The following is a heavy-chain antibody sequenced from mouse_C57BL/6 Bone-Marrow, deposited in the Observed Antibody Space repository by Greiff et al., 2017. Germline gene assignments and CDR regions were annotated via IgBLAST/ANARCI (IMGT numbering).Heavy chain of an antibody. J-gene: IGHJ4*01. CDR3: ARDDGYPLYYYAMDY. CDR1: GFTFTSYG. D-gene: IGHD2-3*01. CDR2: IYPRSGNT. Sequence: VQLQQSGAELARPGASVKLSCKASGFTFTSYGISWVKQRTGQGLEWIGEIYPRSGNTYYNEKFKGQATLTADKSSSPAYMELRRLTSEDSAVYFGARDDGYPLYYYAMDYWGQGTSVTVSS. V-gene: IGHV1-81*01.